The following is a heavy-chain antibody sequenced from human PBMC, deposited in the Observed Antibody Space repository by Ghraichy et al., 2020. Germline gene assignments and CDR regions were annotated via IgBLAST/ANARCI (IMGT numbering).Heavy chain of an antibody. J-gene: IGHJ3*02. D-gene: IGHD1-26*01. V-gene: IGHV4-34*01. CDR2: INPTTGIT. CDR3: TRRRELLSAAEGDAFDM. Sequence: SETLSLTCAVSVGSFSGYYCCWIRQPPAPGLEWIGEINPTTGITNNSPSPQSRLTMLVDTSKTQFSLKLKSVTAADTAVHYCTRRRELLSAAEGDAFDMWGKGTMVPVSS. CDR1: VGSFSGYY.